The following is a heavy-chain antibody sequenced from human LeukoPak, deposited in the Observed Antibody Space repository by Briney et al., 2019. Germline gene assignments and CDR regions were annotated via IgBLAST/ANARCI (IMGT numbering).Heavy chain of an antibody. CDR2: ISSSSSYI. V-gene: IGHV3-21*01. D-gene: IGHD1-26*01. CDR1: RFTFSDYG. Sequence: GGSLRLSCAASRFTFSDYGMSWVRQAPGQGLEWVSSISSSSSYIYYADSVKGRFTISRDNAKNSLYLQMNSLRAEDTSMYYCAGSGFWGQGTLVTVSS. J-gene: IGHJ4*02. CDR3: AGSGF.